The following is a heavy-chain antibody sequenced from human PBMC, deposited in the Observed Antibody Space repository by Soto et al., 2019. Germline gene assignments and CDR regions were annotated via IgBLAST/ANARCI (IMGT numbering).Heavy chain of an antibody. CDR3: AKDNGGVWRATRGSSYASDGMDV. Sequence: EVQLVESGGDLVQPGGSLRLSCAASGFTFGDHAMHWVRQVPGRGLEWVSGISWDSGTIDYGDSVTGRFTISRDNAKNALYTQMNSPRPADTAFYFCAKDNGGVWRATRGSSYASDGMDVWGQGTTVTVSS. CDR1: GFTFGDHA. V-gene: IGHV3-9*01. CDR2: ISWDSGTI. J-gene: IGHJ6*02. D-gene: IGHD3-16*01.